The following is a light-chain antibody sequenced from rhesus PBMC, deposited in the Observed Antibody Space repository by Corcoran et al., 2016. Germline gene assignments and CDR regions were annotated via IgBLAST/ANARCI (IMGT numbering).Light chain of an antibody. CDR1: QGISNY. CDR2: DAS. J-gene: IGKJ3*01. V-gene: IGKV1-43*02. Sequence: DIQMTQSPSSLSASVGDRVTITCRASQGISNYLSWYQQKPGTAPKLLIYDASTLESGVPSRFSGSGSWTVFTLTISSLQPEAFATYYCLQYNSDPFTFGPGTKLDIK. CDR3: LQYNSDPFT.